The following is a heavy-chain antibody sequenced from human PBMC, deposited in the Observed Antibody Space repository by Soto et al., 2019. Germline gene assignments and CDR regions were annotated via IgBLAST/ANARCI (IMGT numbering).Heavy chain of an antibody. Sequence: EVQLVESGGGLVQPGGSLRLSCAVSGFTFSSYEMNWVRQAPGKGLEWVSYISSSGSTIYYADSVKGRFTISRDNAKNSLYLQMNSLRAEDTAVYYCARAGYSGSWGFDYWGQGTPVTVSS. CDR2: ISSSGSTI. J-gene: IGHJ4*02. V-gene: IGHV3-48*03. D-gene: IGHD1-26*01. CDR1: GFTFSSYE. CDR3: ARAGYSGSWGFDY.